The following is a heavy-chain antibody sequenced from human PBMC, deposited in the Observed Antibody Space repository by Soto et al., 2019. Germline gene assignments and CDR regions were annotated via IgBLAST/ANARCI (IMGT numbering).Heavy chain of an antibody. J-gene: IGHJ6*02. CDR2: ISGSGGST. V-gene: IGHV3-23*01. CDR1: GFAFSSYA. CDR3: AKDEVIANYYGMDV. D-gene: IGHD3-16*02. Sequence: HPEGSLRLSCAASGFAFSSYAMSWVRQAPGKGLEWVSAISGSGGSTYYADSVKGRFTISRDNSKNTLYLQMNSLRAEDTAVYYCAKDEVIANYYGMDVWGQGTTVTVSS.